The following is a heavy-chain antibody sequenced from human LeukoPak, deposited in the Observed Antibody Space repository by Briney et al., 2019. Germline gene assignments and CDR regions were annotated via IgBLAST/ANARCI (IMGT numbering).Heavy chain of an antibody. CDR3: ARDGGNDAFDI. CDR2: MSSDGNAM. D-gene: IGHD2-15*01. V-gene: IGHV3-30-3*01. J-gene: IGHJ3*02. Sequence: GGSLRPSCAASGFTFTAYLIHWVRQAPGKGLEWVAVMSSDGNAMFYADSVKGRFTISRDNSKNTLYLQMNSLRAEDTAVYYCARDGGNDAFDIWGQGTMVTVSS. CDR1: GFTFTAYL.